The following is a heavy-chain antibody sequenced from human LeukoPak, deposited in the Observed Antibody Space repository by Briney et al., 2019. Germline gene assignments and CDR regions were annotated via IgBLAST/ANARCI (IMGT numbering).Heavy chain of an antibody. J-gene: IGHJ4*02. CDR1: GGTFSSYA. CDR3: ARTLYYDSSGYLFYFDY. D-gene: IGHD3-22*01. V-gene: IGHV1-69*05. Sequence: SVKVSCKASGGTFSSYAISWVRQAPGQGLEWMGGIIPIFGTANYAQKFQGRVTITTDESTSTAYMELSSLRSEDTAVYYCARTLYYDSSGYLFYFDYWGQGTLVTVSS. CDR2: IIPIFGTA.